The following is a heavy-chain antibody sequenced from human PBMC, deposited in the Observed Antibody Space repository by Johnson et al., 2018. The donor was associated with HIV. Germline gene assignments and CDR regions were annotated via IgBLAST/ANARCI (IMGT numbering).Heavy chain of an antibody. CDR2: IYSGGRT. D-gene: IGHD6-19*01. V-gene: IGHV3-66*02. Sequence: VQLVESGGGLVQPGGSLRLSCAASGFTVSSNYMSWVRQAPGKGLEWVSVIYSGGRTYYADSVKGRFTISRDNSKNTLYLQMNNLRAEDTAIFYCAGARAGAFDIGGQGTMVTVSS. CDR3: AGARAGAFDI. J-gene: IGHJ3*02. CDR1: GFTVSSNY.